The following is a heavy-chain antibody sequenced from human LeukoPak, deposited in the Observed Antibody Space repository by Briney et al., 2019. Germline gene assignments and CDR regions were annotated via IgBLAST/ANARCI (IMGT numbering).Heavy chain of an antibody. J-gene: IGHJ2*01. V-gene: IGHV4-4*07. Sequence: SETLSLTCTVSGGSISSYYWSCIRQPAGKGLEWIGRMYITGNTNYNPSLKSRVTMSLDTSKNHFSLKLSSVTAADTAVYYCARDSTSSSPWYFDLWGRGTLVTVSS. CDR1: GGSISSYY. CDR3: ARDSTSSSPWYFDL. CDR2: MYITGNT. D-gene: IGHD3-3*02.